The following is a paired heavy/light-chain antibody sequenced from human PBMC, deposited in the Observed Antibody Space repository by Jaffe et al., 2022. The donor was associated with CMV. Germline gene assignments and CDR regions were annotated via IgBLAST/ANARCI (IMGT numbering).Light chain of an antibody. CDR2: DVS. CDR3: CSYAGSYTWV. V-gene: IGLV2-11*01. J-gene: IGLJ3*02. Sequence: QSALTQPRSVSGSPGQSVTISCTGTSSDVGAYNYVSWYQQHPGKAPKLMIYDVSKRPSGVPDRFSGSKSGNTASLTISGLQAEDEADYYCCSYAGSYTWVFGGGTKVTVL. CDR1: SSDVGAYNY.
Heavy chain of an antibody. J-gene: IGHJ6*03. CDR2: IFYTGST. Sequence: QLQLQESGPGLVKPSETLSLTCTVSGASISTSGYFWGWIRQPPGKGLEWIGNIFYTGSTYYNPSLNSRVTISVDTSKNQFSLKLSSVTAADTAVYYCGRHLYYDSGSFDHYYMDVWAKGTTVTVSS. D-gene: IGHD3-10*01. CDR1: GASISTSGYF. V-gene: IGHV4-39*01. CDR3: GRHLYYDSGSFDHYYMDV.